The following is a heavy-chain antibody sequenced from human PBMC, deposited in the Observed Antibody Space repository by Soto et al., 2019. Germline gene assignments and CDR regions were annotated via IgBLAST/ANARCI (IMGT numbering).Heavy chain of an antibody. CDR2: ITYDGSKK. J-gene: IGHJ5*02. V-gene: IGHV3-30*18. CDR3: AKSLSAIPGGS. CDR1: GFTFSSYG. Sequence: GGSLRLSCAASGFTFSSYGMHWVRQAPGKGLEWVADITYDGSKKYYADSVKGRFTISRDNAKSSLYLQMTSLRAEDTAVYHCAKSLSAIPGGSWGQGTLVTVSS. D-gene: IGHD2-2*01.